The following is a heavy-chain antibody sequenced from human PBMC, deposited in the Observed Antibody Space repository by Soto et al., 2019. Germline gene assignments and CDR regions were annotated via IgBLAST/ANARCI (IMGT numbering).Heavy chain of an antibody. D-gene: IGHD3-3*01. CDR2: IYPGDSDR. Sequence: PGESLKISCKGSGYSFTSYWIGWVRQMPGKGLEWMGSIYPGDSDRRYSPSFQGQVTISADKAISTAYLQWSSLKASDTAMYYCAKGGDYDCWCGYPFDYWGQGTLVTVSS. CDR1: GYSFTSYW. CDR3: AKGGDYDCWCGYPFDY. V-gene: IGHV5-51*01. J-gene: IGHJ4*02.